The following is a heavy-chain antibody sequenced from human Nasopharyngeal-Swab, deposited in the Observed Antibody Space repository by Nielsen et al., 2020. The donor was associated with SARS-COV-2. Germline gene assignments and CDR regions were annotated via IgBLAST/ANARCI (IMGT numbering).Heavy chain of an antibody. D-gene: IGHD1-26*01. Sequence: LRLSCTVSGGSTSSSSYYWGWIRQPPGKGLEWIGSIYYSGSTYYNPSLKSRVTISVDTSKNQFSLTLSSVTAADTAVYYCARFYQVGYYFDYWGQGTLVTVSS. CDR3: ARFYQVGYYFDY. V-gene: IGHV4-39*01. CDR2: IYYSGST. J-gene: IGHJ4*02. CDR1: GGSTSSSSYY.